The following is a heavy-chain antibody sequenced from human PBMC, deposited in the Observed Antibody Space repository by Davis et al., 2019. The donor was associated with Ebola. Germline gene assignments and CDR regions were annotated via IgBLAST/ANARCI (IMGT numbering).Heavy chain of an antibody. CDR3: ARGLYYGSGHFDY. CDR2: ISGSGGST. J-gene: IGHJ4*02. D-gene: IGHD3-10*01. CDR1: GFTFSSYS. Sequence: GESLKISCAASGFTFSSYSMNWVRQAPGKGLEWVSAISGSGGSTYYADSVKGRFTISRDNAKNSLYLQMNSLRAEDTAVYYCARGLYYGSGHFDYWGQGTLVTVSS. V-gene: IGHV3-21*04.